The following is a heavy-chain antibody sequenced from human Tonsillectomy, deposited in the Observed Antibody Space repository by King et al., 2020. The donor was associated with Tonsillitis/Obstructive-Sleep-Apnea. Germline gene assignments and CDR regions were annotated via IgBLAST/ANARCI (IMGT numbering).Heavy chain of an antibody. V-gene: IGHV2-5*02. D-gene: IGHD3-3*01. CDR1: GFSLNTGGVG. CDR2: IYWDDDK. CDR3: ARGNYDSDAFDI. J-gene: IGHJ3*02. Sequence: TLQESGPTLVKPTQTLTLTCTFSGFSLNTGGVGVGWIRQPPGKALEWLALIYWDDDKSYSPSLKSRLTITKDTSKNQVVLTMTSMDPVDTATYYCARGNYDSDAFDIWGQGTTVTVSS.